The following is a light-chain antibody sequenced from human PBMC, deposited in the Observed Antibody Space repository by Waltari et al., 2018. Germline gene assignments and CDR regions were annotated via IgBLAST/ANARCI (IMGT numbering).Light chain of an antibody. CDR2: EVR. CDR3: TSYTTSRTWV. V-gene: IGLV2-14*01. CDR1: RSHVRAYAY. J-gene: IGLJ3*02. Sequence: QSALTQPASVSGSPGQSIPISCTGTRSHVRAYAYVSWYQQKPGKAPQLTIYEVRDRPPGVPNRFSGSKSGYTAFLTISGLQAEDEADYYCTSYTTSRTWVFGGGTKLTVL.